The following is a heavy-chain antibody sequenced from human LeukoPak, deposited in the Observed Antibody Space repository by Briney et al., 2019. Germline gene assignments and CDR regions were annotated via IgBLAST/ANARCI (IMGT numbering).Heavy chain of an antibody. J-gene: IGHJ4*02. D-gene: IGHD2-8*01. Sequence: GGSLRLSCAASGFTFSSYWMSWVRQAPGKGLDWVANIKQDGSEKYYVDSVKGRFTISRDNAKNSLYLQMNSLRAEDTAVYYCARDCTNGVCPNDYWGQGTLVTVSS. CDR3: ARDCTNGVCPNDY. CDR2: IKQDGSEK. V-gene: IGHV3-7*01. CDR1: GFTFSSYW.